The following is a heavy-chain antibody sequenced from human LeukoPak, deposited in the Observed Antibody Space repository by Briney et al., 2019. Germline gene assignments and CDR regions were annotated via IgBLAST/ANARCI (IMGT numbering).Heavy chain of an antibody. Sequence: SETLSLTCAVSGGSISSSNWWSWVRQPPGKGLEWIGEIYHSGSTNYNPSLKSRVTISVDTSKNQFSLKLSSVTAADTAVYYCARRGYDSSGYYYAYWGQGTLATVSS. J-gene: IGHJ4*02. CDR1: GGSISSSNW. D-gene: IGHD3-22*01. CDR2: IYHSGST. CDR3: ARRGYDSSGYYYAY. V-gene: IGHV4-4*02.